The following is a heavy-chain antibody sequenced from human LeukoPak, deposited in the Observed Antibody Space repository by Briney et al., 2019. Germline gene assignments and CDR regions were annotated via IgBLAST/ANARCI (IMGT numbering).Heavy chain of an antibody. CDR1: GFTFSSYG. J-gene: IGHJ4*02. CDR2: ISYDGSNK. D-gene: IGHD1-26*01. Sequence: GGSLILSCAASGFTFSSYGMHWVRQAPGKGLEWVAVISYDGSNKYCADSVKGRFTISRDNSKNTLYLQMNSLRAEDTAVYYCAKGGPRGSSYYFDYWGQGTLVTVSS. V-gene: IGHV3-30*18. CDR3: AKGGPRGSSYYFDY.